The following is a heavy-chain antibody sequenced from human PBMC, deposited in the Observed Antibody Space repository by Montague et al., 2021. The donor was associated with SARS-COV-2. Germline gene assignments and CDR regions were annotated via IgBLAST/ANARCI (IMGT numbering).Heavy chain of an antibody. CDR2: ISSSSSYT. CDR1: GFTFSSYS. J-gene: IGHJ4*02. Sequence: SLRLSCAASGFTFSSYSMNWVRQAPGKGLEWVSSISSSSSYTYYADSVKGRFTISRDNAKNSLYLQMNSLRAEDTAVYYCARVLDYEIVTGFSFDYWGQGTLVTVSS. D-gene: IGHD3-9*01. CDR3: ARVLDYEIVTGFSFDY. V-gene: IGHV3-21*01.